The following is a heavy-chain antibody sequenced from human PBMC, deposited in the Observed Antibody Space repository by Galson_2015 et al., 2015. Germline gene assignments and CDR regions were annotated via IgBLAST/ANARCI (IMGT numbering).Heavy chain of an antibody. D-gene: IGHD5-12*01. J-gene: IGHJ3*02. CDR2: ISGSGGST. CDR1: GFTFSSYA. Sequence: SLRLSCAASGFTFSSYAMSWVRQAPGKGLEWVSAISGSGGSTYYADSVKGRFTISRDNSKNTLYLQMNSLKAEDTAVYYCAKVRADRWLLDAFDIWGQGTMVTVSS. CDR3: AKVRADRWLLDAFDI. V-gene: IGHV3-23*01.